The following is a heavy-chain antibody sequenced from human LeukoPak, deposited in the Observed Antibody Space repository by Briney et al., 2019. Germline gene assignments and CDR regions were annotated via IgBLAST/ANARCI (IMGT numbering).Heavy chain of an antibody. CDR2: IYYSGST. J-gene: IGHJ4*02. D-gene: IGHD6-13*01. Sequence: SQTLSLTCTVSGASVSSGGYYWSWIRQHPGKGLEWIGYIYYSGSTYYHPSLKSRITISVDTSKNQFSLRLSSVTAADTAVYYCATWRGVFDWGQGTLVTVSS. CDR1: GASVSSGGYY. CDR3: ATWRGVFD. V-gene: IGHV4-31*03.